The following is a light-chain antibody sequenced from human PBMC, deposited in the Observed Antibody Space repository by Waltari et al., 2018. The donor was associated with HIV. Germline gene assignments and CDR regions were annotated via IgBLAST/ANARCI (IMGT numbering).Light chain of an antibody. V-gene: IGKV1-39*01. CDR2: GAY. J-gene: IGKJ3*01. Sequence: DIQMTQSPSSLSASVGDRVTITCRTSHSINTFLNWYQMKPGKVPRILIYGAYRLESGVPSRFSATGSGTDFSLTISSLQPEDFATYYCLQGYISPLTFGPGTKVDIK. CDR1: HSINTF. CDR3: LQGYISPLT.